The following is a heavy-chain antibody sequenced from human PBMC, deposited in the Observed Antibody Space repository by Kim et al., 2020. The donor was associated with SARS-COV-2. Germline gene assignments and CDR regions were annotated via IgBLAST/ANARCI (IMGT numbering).Heavy chain of an antibody. V-gene: IGHV3-53*04. D-gene: IGHD5-12*01. CDR3: ARGSGYSGYDSHY. CDR2: IYSGGST. Sequence: GGSLRLSCAASGFTVSSNYMSWVRQAPGKGLEWVSVIYSGGSTYYADSVKGRFTISRHNSKNTLYLQMNSLRAEDTAVYYCARGSGYSGYDSHYWGQGTLVTVSS. J-gene: IGHJ4*02. CDR1: GFTVSSNY.